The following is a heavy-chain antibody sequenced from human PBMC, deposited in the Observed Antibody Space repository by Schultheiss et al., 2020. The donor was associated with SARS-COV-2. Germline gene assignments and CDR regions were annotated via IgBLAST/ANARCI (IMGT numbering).Heavy chain of an antibody. CDR1: GFSLSTSGVG. CDR2: IFSNDEK. CDR3: AHRGWELLRFDY. Sequence: SGPTLVKPTQTLTLTCTFSGFSLSTSGVGVSWIRQPPGKALEWLAHIFSNDEKSYSTSLKSRLTISKDTSKSQVVLTMTNMDPVDTATYYCAHRGWELLRFDYWGQGTLVTVSS. D-gene: IGHD1-26*01. J-gene: IGHJ4*02. V-gene: IGHV2-26*01.